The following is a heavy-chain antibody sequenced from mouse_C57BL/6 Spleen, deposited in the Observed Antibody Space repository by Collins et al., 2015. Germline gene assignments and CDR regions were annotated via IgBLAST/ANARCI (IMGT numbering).Heavy chain of an antibody. CDR2: IRNKANGYTT. D-gene: IGHD1-2*01. J-gene: IGHJ4*01. Sequence: EVKLVESGGGLVQPGGSLRLSCATSGFTFTDYYMSWVRQPPGKALEWLGFIRNKANGYTTEYSASVKGRFTISRDNSQSILYLQMNTLRAEDSATYYCARGLYYGYFYAMDYWGQGTSVTVSS. V-gene: IGHV7-3*02. CDR1: GFTFTDYY. CDR3: ARGLYYGYFYAMDY.